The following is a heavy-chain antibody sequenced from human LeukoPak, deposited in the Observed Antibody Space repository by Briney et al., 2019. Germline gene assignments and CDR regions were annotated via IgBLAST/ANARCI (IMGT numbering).Heavy chain of an antibody. CDR1: GFTFSSYW. CDR3: AREGGYSYGKSYYFYMDV. Sequence: PGGSLRLSCAASGFTFSSYWMSWVRQAPGRGLEWVANIKQHGSEKYYVDSVKGRFTIPRDNAKNSLYLQMNSLRAEDTAVYYCAREGGYSYGKSYYFYMDVWGKGTTVTVSS. J-gene: IGHJ6*03. D-gene: IGHD5-18*01. CDR2: IKQHGSEK. V-gene: IGHV3-7*01.